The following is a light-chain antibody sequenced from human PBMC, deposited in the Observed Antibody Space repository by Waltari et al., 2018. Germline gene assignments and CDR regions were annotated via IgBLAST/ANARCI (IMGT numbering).Light chain of an antibody. J-gene: IGKJ4*01. CDR1: QSIDNY. V-gene: IGKV3-11*01. CDR3: QQRKRWLT. CDR2: GAS. Sequence: DIVLTQSPATLSLSPGESATLSCRASQSIDNYLAWYQQRPGQAPRLLIYGASYRAAGIPARLSGSGSGTDFTLTISSLEPEDFAVYYCQQRKRWLTFGGGTKVEIK.